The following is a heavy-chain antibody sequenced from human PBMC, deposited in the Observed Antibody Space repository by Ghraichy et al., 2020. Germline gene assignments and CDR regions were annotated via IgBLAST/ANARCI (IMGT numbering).Heavy chain of an antibody. J-gene: IGHJ4*02. CDR1: GFTFDSYW. D-gene: IGHD4-17*01. Sequence: GGSLRLSCAASGFTFDSYWIHWVRQIPGKGLVWVSRINSDGNKTYYADSVKGRFAISRDNAKNTLYLQMSSLRAEDTALYYCARPMTATVTAFRYWGQGSLVTVSS. CDR3: ARPMTATVTAFRY. V-gene: IGHV3-74*01. CDR2: INSDGNKT.